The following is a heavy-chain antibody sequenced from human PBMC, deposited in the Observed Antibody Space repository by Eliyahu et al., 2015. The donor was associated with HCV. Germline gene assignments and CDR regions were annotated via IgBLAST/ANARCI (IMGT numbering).Heavy chain of an antibody. Sequence: HLQLQESGPGLVKASETLSLTCNVSGGSINSNFDYWGWIRQSPGKGLEWIGSVHFGGKTYYKSSLKSRVAISIDTSKNQVSLTLHSVTAADTAVYFCARHRGAAIVEYSFDSWGQGTLVAVSS. J-gene: IGHJ4*02. CDR2: VHFGGKT. CDR1: GGSINSNFDY. D-gene: IGHD2-21*01. CDR3: ARHRGAAIVEYSFDS. V-gene: IGHV4-39*01.